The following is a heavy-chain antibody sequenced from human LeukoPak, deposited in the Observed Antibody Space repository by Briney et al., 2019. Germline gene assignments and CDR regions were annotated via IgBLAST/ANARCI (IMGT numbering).Heavy chain of an antibody. CDR1: GYTFTSYG. D-gene: IGHD6-19*01. J-gene: IGHJ4*02. V-gene: IGHV1-18*01. CDR2: ISAYNGNT. Sequence: ASVKVSCKASGYTFTSYGISWVRQAPGQGLEWMGWISAYNGNTNYAQKLQGRVTMTTDTSTSTAYMELRSLRSDDTAVYYCARAPFWQWLPYFDYWGQGTLVTVSS. CDR3: ARAPFWQWLPYFDY.